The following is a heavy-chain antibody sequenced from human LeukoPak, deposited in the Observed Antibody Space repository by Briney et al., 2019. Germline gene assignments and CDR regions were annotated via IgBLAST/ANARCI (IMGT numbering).Heavy chain of an antibody. CDR2: ISWNSGSI. CDR1: GFTFSSYA. D-gene: IGHD3-10*01. J-gene: IGHJ4*02. Sequence: GGSLRLSCAASGFTFSSYAMSWVRQAPGKGLEWVSGISWNSGSIGYADSVKGRFTISRDNAKNSLYLQMNSLRAEDTALYYCAKDSSGQYYYGSGSLGFDYWGQGTLVTVSS. CDR3: AKDSSGQYYYGSGSLGFDY. V-gene: IGHV3-9*01.